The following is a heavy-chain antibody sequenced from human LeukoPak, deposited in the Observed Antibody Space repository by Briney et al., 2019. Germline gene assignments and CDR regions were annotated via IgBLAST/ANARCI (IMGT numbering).Heavy chain of an antibody. Sequence: GGSLRLSCAASGFTFSSYSMNWVRQAPGKGLEWVSGINWNSDSIGYADSVKGRFTTSRDNAKNSLYLQMNSLRAEDTAVYYCARRFTVTTTYNWFDPWGQGTLVTVSS. D-gene: IGHD4-17*01. CDR3: ARRFTVTTTYNWFDP. V-gene: IGHV3-48*04. CDR1: GFTFSSYS. CDR2: INWNSDSI. J-gene: IGHJ5*02.